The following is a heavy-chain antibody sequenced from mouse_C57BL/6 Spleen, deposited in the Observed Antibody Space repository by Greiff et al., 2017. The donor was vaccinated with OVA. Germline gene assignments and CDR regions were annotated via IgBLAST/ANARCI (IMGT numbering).Heavy chain of an antibody. CDR1: GYTFTSYW. J-gene: IGHJ2*01. Sequence: QVQLQQPGAELVKPGASVKLSCKASGYTFTSYWMQWVKQRPGQGLEWIGEIDPSDSYTNYNQKFKGKATLTVDTSSSTAYMQLRSLTSEDSAVYYCARRGLGTVGDFDYWGQGTTLTVSS. V-gene: IGHV1-50*01. CDR2: IDPSDSYT. CDR3: ARRGLGTVGDFDY. D-gene: IGHD1-1*01.